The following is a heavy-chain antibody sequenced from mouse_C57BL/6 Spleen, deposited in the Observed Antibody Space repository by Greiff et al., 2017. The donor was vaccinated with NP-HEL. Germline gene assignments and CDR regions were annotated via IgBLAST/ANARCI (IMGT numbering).Heavy chain of an antibody. CDR2: IDPSDSET. Sequence: QVQLQQPGAELVRPGSSVKLSCKASGYTFTSYWMHWVKPRPIQGLEWIGNIDPSDSETHYNPKFKDKATLTVDKSSSTAYMQLSSLTSEDSAVYYCARQGTLGWYFDVWGTGTTVTVSS. V-gene: IGHV1-52*01. CDR3: ARQGTLGWYFDV. CDR1: GYTFTSYW. J-gene: IGHJ1*03. D-gene: IGHD4-1*01.